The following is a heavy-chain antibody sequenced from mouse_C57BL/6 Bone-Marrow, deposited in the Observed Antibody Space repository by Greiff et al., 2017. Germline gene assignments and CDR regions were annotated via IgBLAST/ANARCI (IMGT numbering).Heavy chain of an antibody. Sequence: EVHLVESGGDLVKPGGSLKLSCAASGFTFSSYGMSWVRQTPDKRLEWVATISSGGSYTYYPDSVKGRFTISRDNAKNTLYLQRSSLKSEDTAMYYCARLPYYYGSSYGWFAYWGQGTLVTVSA. D-gene: IGHD1-1*01. CDR2: ISSGGSYT. CDR1: GFTFSSYG. J-gene: IGHJ3*01. V-gene: IGHV5-6*01. CDR3: ARLPYYYGSSYGWFAY.